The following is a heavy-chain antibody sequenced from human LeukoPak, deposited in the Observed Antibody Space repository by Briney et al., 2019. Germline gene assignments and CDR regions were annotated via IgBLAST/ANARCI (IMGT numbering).Heavy chain of an antibody. J-gene: IGHJ4*02. V-gene: IGHV4-34*01. Sequence: KASETLSLTCAVYGGSFSGYYWSWIRQPPGKGLEWIGEINHSGSTNYNPSLKSRVTISVDTSKNQFSLKLSSVTAADTAVYYCARKYRSGYYFDYWGQGTLVTVSS. CDR2: INHSGST. CDR3: ARKYRSGYYFDY. D-gene: IGHD6-19*01. CDR1: GGSFSGYY.